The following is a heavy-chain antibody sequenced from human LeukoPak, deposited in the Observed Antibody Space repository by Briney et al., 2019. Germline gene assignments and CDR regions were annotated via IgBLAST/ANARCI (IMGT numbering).Heavy chain of an antibody. V-gene: IGHV1-18*01. D-gene: IGHD6-19*01. CDR3: VRGKAVGGNLPH. CDR1: GYTFSNYG. J-gene: IGHJ1*01. CDR2: IGRDCDDR. Sequence: GASVKVSCKTSGYTFSNYGISWVRQAPGQGLEWMGWIGRDCDDRKYAAKVQGRVTMTKDTSTSTAYMELRSLTSDDTAVYYCVRGKAVGGNLPHWGQSPLVPGSS.